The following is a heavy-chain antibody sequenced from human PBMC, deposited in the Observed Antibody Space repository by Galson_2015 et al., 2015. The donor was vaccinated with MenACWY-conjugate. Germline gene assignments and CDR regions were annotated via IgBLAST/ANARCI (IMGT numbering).Heavy chain of an antibody. D-gene: IGHD2-2*01. CDR1: GFTFSTYS. V-gene: IGHV3-48*04. CDR2: ISSSSTTI. Sequence: SLRLSCAASGFTFSTYSMNWVRQAPGKGLEWVSYISSSSTTIHYADSVKGRFTISRDNAKSSLYLQMNSLRPEDTAVYYCAREYCSSITCLFDYWGQGALVTVSS. J-gene: IGHJ4*02. CDR3: AREYCSSITCLFDY.